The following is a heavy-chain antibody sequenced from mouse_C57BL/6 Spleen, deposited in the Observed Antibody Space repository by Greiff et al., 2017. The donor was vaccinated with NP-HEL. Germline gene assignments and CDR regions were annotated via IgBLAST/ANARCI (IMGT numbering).Heavy chain of an antibody. Sequence: EVQGVESGEGLVKPGGSLKLSCAASGFTFSSYAMSWVRQTPEKRLEWVAYISSGGDYIYYADTVKGRFTISRDNARNTLYLQMSSLKSEDTAMYYCTRDHPELGPTWFAYWGQGTLVTVSA. CDR2: ISSGGDYI. CDR1: GFTFSSYA. CDR3: TRDHPELGPTWFAY. V-gene: IGHV5-9-1*02. D-gene: IGHD4-1*01. J-gene: IGHJ3*01.